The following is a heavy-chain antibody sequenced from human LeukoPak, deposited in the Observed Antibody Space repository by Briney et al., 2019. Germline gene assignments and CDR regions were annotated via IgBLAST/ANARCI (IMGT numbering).Heavy chain of an antibody. D-gene: IGHD5/OR15-5a*01. V-gene: IGHV3-23*01. CDR1: GFPFSNYA. Sequence: GGSLRLSCAASGFPFSNYAMSWVRQAPGKGLEWVSTISGNGGTSFYADSVKGRFTISRDNSRDTLYLHMDSLRAEDTAVYYCAKRGVYYFDDWGPGTLVTVSS. J-gene: IGHJ4*02. CDR3: AKRGVYYFDD. CDR2: ISGNGGTS.